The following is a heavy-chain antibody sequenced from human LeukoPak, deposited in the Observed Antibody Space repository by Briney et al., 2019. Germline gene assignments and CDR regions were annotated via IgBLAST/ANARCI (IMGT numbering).Heavy chain of an antibody. J-gene: IGHJ5*02. V-gene: IGHV1-2*05. CDR3: ARDHWGYDRFAFDP. CDR2: INPKNGDT. CDR1: GYSFSDYF. Sequence: ASVKVSCTASGYSFSDYFLHWVRQVPGQGLEWMARINPKNGDTNYAQRFQDRVTTTRDASINTVYMELRRLTSDDTVVYYCARDHWGYDRFAFDPWGQGTLVTVCS. D-gene: IGHD5-12*01.